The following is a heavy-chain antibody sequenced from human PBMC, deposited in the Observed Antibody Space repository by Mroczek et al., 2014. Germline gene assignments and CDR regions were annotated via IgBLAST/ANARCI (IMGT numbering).Heavy chain of an antibody. J-gene: IGHJ6*02. Sequence: VQLVESGRLGAAGGGPVRLSCAASGFTFSSYAMSWVRQAPGKGLEWVSAITGSGSNTYCADSVKGRFTISRDNSENTLFLQMDSLRAEDTATYYCAKDCLLGGSCSEFYYYHMDVWGQGTTVTVSS. CDR1: GFTFSSYA. V-gene: IGHV3-23*04. D-gene: IGHD2-15*01. CDR3: AKDCLLGGSCSEFYYYHMDV. CDR2: ITGSGSNT.